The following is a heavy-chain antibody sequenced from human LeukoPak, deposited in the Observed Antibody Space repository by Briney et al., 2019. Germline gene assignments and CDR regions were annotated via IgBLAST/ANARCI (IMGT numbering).Heavy chain of an antibody. CDR2: INPSDSSA. CDR1: GYSFTNYY. CDR3: ASGRYSGSYISFDY. Sequence: ASVKVSCKASGYSFTNYYIHWVRQAPGQGLEWMGMINPSDSSATYPQKFQGRVTMTRDTSTSTVYMELSSLRSEDTAVYYCASGRYSGSYISFDYWGQGTLVTVSS. J-gene: IGHJ4*02. V-gene: IGHV1-46*01. D-gene: IGHD1-26*01.